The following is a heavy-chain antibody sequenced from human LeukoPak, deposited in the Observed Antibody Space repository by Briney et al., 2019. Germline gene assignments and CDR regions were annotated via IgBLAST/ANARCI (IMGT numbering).Heavy chain of an antibody. Sequence: EASVKVSCKASGYTFTGYYMHWVRQAPGQGLEWMGWINPNSGGTKYAQKFQGRVTMTRDTSISTAYMEVSRLRSDDTAVYYCARALIYYYMDVWGKGTTVTIS. CDR2: INPNSGGT. CDR3: ARALIYYYMDV. V-gene: IGHV1-2*02. CDR1: GYTFTGYY. J-gene: IGHJ6*03.